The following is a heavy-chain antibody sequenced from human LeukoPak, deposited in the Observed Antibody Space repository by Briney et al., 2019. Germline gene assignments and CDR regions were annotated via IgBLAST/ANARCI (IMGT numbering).Heavy chain of an antibody. V-gene: IGHV1-3*01. Sequence: GASVKVSFKASGYTFTSYAMHWVRQAPGQRLEWMGWINAGNGNTKYSQKFQGRVTITRDTSASTAYMELSSLRSEDTAVYYCARSISGSGSYSEYYFDYWGQGTLVTVSS. CDR1: GYTFTSYA. CDR3: ARSISGSGSYSEYYFDY. D-gene: IGHD3-10*01. J-gene: IGHJ4*02. CDR2: INAGNGNT.